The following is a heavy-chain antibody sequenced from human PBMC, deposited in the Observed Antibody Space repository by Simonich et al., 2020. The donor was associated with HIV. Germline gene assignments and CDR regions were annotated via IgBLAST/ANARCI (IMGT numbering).Heavy chain of an antibody. D-gene: IGHD3-10*01. CDR3: ARDRETMVRGLVSYFDY. CDR2: IDHMVST. J-gene: IGHJ4*02. CDR1: GHSISAGEY. Sequence: QVQLQESGTGLVKPSETLSLPCAVSGHSISAGEYWGWFRQRPGKGLEWMGSIDHMVSTHYTPSLMSRVTISIDTAKNQFSLKLSSVTAADTAMDYCARDRETMVRGLVSYFDYWGQGTLVTVSS. V-gene: IGHV4-38-2*02.